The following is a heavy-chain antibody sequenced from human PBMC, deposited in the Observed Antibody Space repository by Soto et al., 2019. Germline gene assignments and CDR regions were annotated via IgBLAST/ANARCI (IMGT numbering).Heavy chain of an antibody. CDR3: AKDRGRYCSGGSCYLFDY. V-gene: IGHV3-30*04. J-gene: IGHJ4*02. CDR2: VSYDGSNK. Sequence: QVQLVESGGGVVQPGRSLTLSCAASGFTFSTYAMHWVRQAPGKGLEWVAIVSYDGSNKYYADSVKGQFTISRDNSKKTLYLQMNSVRAEDTAVYYCAKDRGRYCSGGSCYLFDYWGQGTLVTVSS. D-gene: IGHD2-15*01. CDR1: GFTFSTYA.